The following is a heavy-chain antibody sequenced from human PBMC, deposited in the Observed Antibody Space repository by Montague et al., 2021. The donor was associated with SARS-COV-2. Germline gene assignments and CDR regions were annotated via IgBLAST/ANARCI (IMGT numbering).Heavy chain of an antibody. J-gene: IGHJ4*02. Sequence: SLRLSCAASGFTLSSYWMHWVRQAPGKGLEWVSYISSSGSTIYYADSVKGRFTISRDNAKNSLYLQMNSLRAEDTAVYYCARVFATVGAMDRNDYWGQGTLVTVSS. V-gene: IGHV3-48*03. CDR2: ISSSGSTI. CDR3: ARVFATVGAMDRNDY. D-gene: IGHD1-26*01. CDR1: GFTLSSYW.